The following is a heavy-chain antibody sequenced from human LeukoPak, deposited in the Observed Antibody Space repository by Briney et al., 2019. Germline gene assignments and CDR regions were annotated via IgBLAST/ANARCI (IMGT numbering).Heavy chain of an antibody. V-gene: IGHV1-69*13. Sequence: ASVKVSCKASGGTFSSYAISWVRQAPGQGLEWMGGIIPIFGTANYAQKFQGRVTITADESTSTAYMELSSLRSEDTAVYYCARGTPGMRVSSWYVFDYWGQGTLVTVSS. D-gene: IGHD6-13*01. CDR2: IIPIFGTA. CDR3: ARGTPGMRVSSWYVFDY. J-gene: IGHJ4*02. CDR1: GGTFSSYA.